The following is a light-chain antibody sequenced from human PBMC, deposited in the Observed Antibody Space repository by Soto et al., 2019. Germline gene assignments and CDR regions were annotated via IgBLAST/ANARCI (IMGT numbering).Light chain of an antibody. CDR3: QQRDSWPLT. CDR2: SAS. J-gene: IGKJ4*01. CDR1: QSVSTF. V-gene: IGKV3-11*01. Sequence: EVVLTQSPATLSLSPGERATLSCRASQSVSTFLAWYQQQPGQPPRLLIYSASDRATGIPGRFSGSGSGTDFTLTISSLEPEDLAVYYCQQRDSWPLTFGGGTRVDMK.